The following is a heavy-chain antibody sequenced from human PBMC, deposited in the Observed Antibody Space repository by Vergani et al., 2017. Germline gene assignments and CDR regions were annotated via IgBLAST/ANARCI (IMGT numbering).Heavy chain of an antibody. D-gene: IGHD3-3*01. J-gene: IGHJ3*02. V-gene: IGHV1-69*06. CDR3: ARNGPLLEWLSHDAFDI. CDR2: IIPIFGTA. CDR1: GGTFSSYA. Sequence: QVQLVQSGAEVKKPGSSVKVSCKASGGTFSSYAISWVRQAPGQGLEWMGGIIPIFGTANYAQKFQGRVTITADKSTSTAYMELSSLRSEDTAVYYCARNGPLLEWLSHDAFDIWGQGTMVTVSS.